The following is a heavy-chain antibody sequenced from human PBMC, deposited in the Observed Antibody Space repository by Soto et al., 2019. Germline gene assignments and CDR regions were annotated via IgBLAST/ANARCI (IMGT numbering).Heavy chain of an antibody. CDR2: IKQDGSEK. J-gene: IGHJ4*02. CDR1: GFTFSSYW. CDR3: ASDTFVVAAPLYYLDY. V-gene: IGHV3-7*01. D-gene: IGHD2-15*01. Sequence: GGSLRLSCAASGFTFSSYWMSWVRQAPGKGLEWVANIKQDGSEKYYVDSVKGRFTISRDNAKNSLYLQMNSLRAEDTAVYYCASDTFVVAAPLYYLDYWGQGTSDPGSA.